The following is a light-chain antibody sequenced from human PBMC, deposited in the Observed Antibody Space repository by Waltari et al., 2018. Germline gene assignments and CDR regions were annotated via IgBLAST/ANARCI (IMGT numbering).Light chain of an antibody. CDR3: QQYGSSQGWT. Sequence: EIVLTQSPGTLSLSPGERATLSCRASQSVSSSYLAWYQQKPGQAPRLLIYGASSRATGIPDRFRGSGSGTDFTLTISRLEPEDFAVYYCQQYGSSQGWTFGQGTKVEIK. J-gene: IGKJ1*01. CDR1: QSVSSSY. CDR2: GAS. V-gene: IGKV3-20*01.